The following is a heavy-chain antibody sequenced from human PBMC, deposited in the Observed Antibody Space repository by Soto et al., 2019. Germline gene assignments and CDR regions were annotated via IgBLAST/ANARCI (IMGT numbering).Heavy chain of an antibody. CDR1: GFTFSSYT. CDR3: AKDRKDDYCRLYYYGMDV. CDR2: ISSSSSTI. D-gene: IGHD3-3*01. V-gene: IGHV3-21*01. J-gene: IGHJ6*02. Sequence: EVQLVESGGGLVKPGGSLRLSCAAYGFTFSSYTLNWVRQAPGKGLEWVSSISSSSSTIYYADSVKGRFTISRDNAKNSVYLQMNSLRDEDTAVYYCAKDRKDDYCRLYYYGMDVWGQGTTVTVSS.